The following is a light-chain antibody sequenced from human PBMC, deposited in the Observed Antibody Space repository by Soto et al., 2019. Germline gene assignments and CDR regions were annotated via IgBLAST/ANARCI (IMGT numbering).Light chain of an antibody. CDR3: QQYNNWWT. CDR2: GAS. Sequence: EIVMTQSPATLSVSPGERATLSCRASQSVSSSLAWYQQKPGQAPSLLIYGASTRATGIPARFSGSGSGTEFTLTISTLQSEDLAVYYCQQYNNWWTFGQGTKVEI. CDR1: QSVSSS. V-gene: IGKV3-15*01. J-gene: IGKJ1*01.